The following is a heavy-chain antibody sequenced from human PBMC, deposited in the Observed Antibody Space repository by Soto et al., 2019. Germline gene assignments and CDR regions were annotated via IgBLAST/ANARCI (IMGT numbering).Heavy chain of an antibody. J-gene: IGHJ5*02. D-gene: IGHD3-22*01. V-gene: IGHV1-69*12. CDR2: IIPIFGTA. Sequence: QVQLVQSGAEVKKPGSSVKVSCKASGGTFSSYAISWVRQAPGQGLEWMGGIIPIFGTANYAQKFQRRVTLSADESTSTAYMELSSLRSEDTAVYYCESGDSSGYYSSFCWFDPWGQGTLVTVSS. CDR1: GGTFSSYA. CDR3: ESGDSSGYYSSFCWFDP.